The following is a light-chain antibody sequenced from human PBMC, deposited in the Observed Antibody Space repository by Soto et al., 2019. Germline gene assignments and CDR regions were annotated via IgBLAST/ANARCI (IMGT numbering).Light chain of an antibody. J-gene: IGLJ3*02. V-gene: IGLV2-14*03. CDR1: SNDVGAFNY. CDR2: GVS. CDR3: SSYTTSNTWV. Sequence: QSALTQPAFVSGSPGQSITISCTGSSNDVGAFNYVSWYRHSPGEAPKVLIRGVSIRPSGVSIRFSASKSANTASLTISGLQAEDEALYYCSSYTTSNTWVFGGGTKLTVL.